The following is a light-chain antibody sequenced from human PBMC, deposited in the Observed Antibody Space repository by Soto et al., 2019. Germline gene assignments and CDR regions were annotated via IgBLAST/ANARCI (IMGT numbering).Light chain of an antibody. V-gene: IGKV3-11*01. CDR2: DAS. CDR1: QSVSSY. CDR3: HRRGNWPWT. Sequence: EIVLTQSPATLSLSPGERATLSCRASQSVSSYLAWYQQKPGQAPRLLIYDASNRATGIPARFRGSGSGTDFTLTISSLEPEDFAVYYCHRRGNWPWTFGQGTKVEIK. J-gene: IGKJ1*01.